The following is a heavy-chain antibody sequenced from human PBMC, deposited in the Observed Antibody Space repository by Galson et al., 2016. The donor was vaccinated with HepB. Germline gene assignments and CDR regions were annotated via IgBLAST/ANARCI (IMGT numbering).Heavy chain of an antibody. CDR3: ARFAPSKASSGYYTPLDS. Sequence: SETLSLTCAVSGVSISSNNWWTWVRQSPGEGLEWIGESYHSGSANYNPSLKSRVTILVDKSKNQFSLKLTSVTAADTAVYYCARFAPSKASSGYYTPLDSWGQGTLVTVSS. CDR2: SYHSGSA. J-gene: IGHJ5*01. V-gene: IGHV4-4*02. D-gene: IGHD3-22*01. CDR1: GVSISSNNW.